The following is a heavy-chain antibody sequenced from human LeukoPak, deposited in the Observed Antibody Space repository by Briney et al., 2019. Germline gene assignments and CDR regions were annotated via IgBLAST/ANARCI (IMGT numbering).Heavy chain of an antibody. Sequence: GGSLRLSCAAPGFTFSSYAMHWVRQAPGKGLEWVSVISYDGSNKYYADSVKGRFTISRDNSKNTLYLQMNSLRAEDTAVYYCARDQYCSSTSCYTSDYGMDVWGQGTTVTVSS. V-gene: IGHV3-30*04. CDR1: GFTFSSYA. CDR3: ARDQYCSSTSCYTSDYGMDV. D-gene: IGHD2-2*02. CDR2: ISYDGSNK. J-gene: IGHJ6*02.